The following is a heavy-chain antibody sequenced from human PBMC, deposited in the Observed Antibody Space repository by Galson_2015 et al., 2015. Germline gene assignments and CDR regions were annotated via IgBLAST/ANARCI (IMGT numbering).Heavy chain of an antibody. CDR1: GYSFTSYW. CDR2: IYPGDSDT. CDR3: ARHTYDILTGYQIDY. D-gene: IGHD3-9*01. V-gene: IGHV5-51*01. Sequence: QSGAEVKKPGESLKISCKGSGYSFTSYWIGWVRQMPGKGLEWMGIIYPGDSDTRYSPSSQGQVTISADKSISTAYLQWSSLKASDTAMYYCARHTYDILTGYQIDYWGQGTLVTVSS. J-gene: IGHJ4*02.